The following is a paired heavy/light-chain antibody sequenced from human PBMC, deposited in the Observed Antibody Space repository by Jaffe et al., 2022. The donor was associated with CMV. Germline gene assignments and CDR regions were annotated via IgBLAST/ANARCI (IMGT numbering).Heavy chain of an antibody. D-gene: IGHD3-10*01. CDR2: IRPNSGAT. CDR1: GYLFTDYY. V-gene: IGHV1-2*02. J-gene: IGHJ4*02. CDR3: ARGRFGSGAYRSYYFDY. Sequence: QVQLVQSGAEVNKPGASVKVSCRASGYLFTDYYIHWVRQAPGQGLEWMGWIRPNSGATNSAQNFQGRVSMTTDTSIATAYMELSGLIPDDSAVYYCARGRFGSGAYRSYYFDYWGLGTLVTVSS.
Light chain of an antibody. CDR1: ISDIGGYDY. CDR3: SSYVSSITVL. V-gene: IGLV2-14*03. CDR2: DVS. Sequence: QSALTQPASVSGSPGQSITISCTGTISDIGGYDYVSWYQQLPGKAPRLMIYDVSNRPSGVSHRFSGSKSDNTATLTISGLQAEDEADYYCSSYVSSITVLFGGGTKLTVL. J-gene: IGLJ2*01.